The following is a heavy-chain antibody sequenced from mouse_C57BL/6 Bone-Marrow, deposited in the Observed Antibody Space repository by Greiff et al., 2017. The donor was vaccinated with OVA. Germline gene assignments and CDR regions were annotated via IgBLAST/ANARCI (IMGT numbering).Heavy chain of an antibody. Sequence: QVQLKQPGAELVKPGASVKVSCKASGYTFTSYWMHWVKQRPGQGLEWIGRIHPSDSDTNYNQKFKGKATLTVDKSYSTAYMQLSSLTSEDSAVYYCAIGGFTTVPFDYWGQGTTLTVSS. D-gene: IGHD1-1*01. CDR1: GYTFTSYW. CDR3: AIGGFTTVPFDY. CDR2: IHPSDSDT. V-gene: IGHV1-74*01. J-gene: IGHJ2*01.